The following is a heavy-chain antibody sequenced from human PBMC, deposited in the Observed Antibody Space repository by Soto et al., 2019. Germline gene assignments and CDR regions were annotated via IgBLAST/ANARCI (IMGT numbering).Heavy chain of an antibody. CDR1: GGTFSSYA. CDR3: ARGGSIAARLVGYYYYGMDV. V-gene: IGHV1-69*01. J-gene: IGHJ6*02. D-gene: IGHD6-6*01. CDR2: IIPIFGTA. Sequence: QVQLGQSGAEVKKPGSSVKVSCKASGGTFSSYAIGWVRQAPGQGLEWMGGIIPIFGTANYAQKFQGRVTITAYESTSTAYMELSSLRSEDTAVYYCARGGSIAARLVGYYYYGMDVWGQGTTVTVSS.